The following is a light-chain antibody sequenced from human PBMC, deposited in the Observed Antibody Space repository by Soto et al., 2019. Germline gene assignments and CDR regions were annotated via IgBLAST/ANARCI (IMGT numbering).Light chain of an antibody. V-gene: IGKV3-20*01. CDR1: QSVPKSY. J-gene: IGKJ5*01. Sequence: IVLTQSPGNLSLSPGERATLSCRASQSVPKSYLAWYQQRPGQAPRLLIYDASNRATGIPDRFSGSESGTDFTLTISRLEPEDFAVYYCHQYAWSPLTFGQGTRLEIK. CDR2: DAS. CDR3: HQYAWSPLT.